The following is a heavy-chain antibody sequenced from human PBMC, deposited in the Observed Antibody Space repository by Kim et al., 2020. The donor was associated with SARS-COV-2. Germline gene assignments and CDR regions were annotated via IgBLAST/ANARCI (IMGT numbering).Heavy chain of an antibody. V-gene: IGHV4-39*01. CDR2: IYYSGST. D-gene: IGHD4-4*01. CDR3: ARRVLSQDYSNYGGFDY. CDR1: GGSISSSSYY. Sequence: SETLSLTCTVSGGSISSSSYYWGWIRQPPGKGLEWIGSIYYSGSTYYNPSLKSRVTISVDTSKNQFSLKLSSVTAADTAVYYCARRVLSQDYSNYGGFDYWGQGTLVTVSS. J-gene: IGHJ4*02.